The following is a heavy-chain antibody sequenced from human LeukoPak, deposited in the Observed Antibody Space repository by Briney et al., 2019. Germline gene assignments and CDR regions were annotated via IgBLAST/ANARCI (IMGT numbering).Heavy chain of an antibody. J-gene: IGHJ4*02. Sequence: ASVKVSCKASGYTFTSYGISWVRPAPGQGLEWMGSISAYNGNTKFAQKFQGRVLMTTDTSTSTAYMELRSLRSDDTAVYYCARDQYDFVWGSYRPYFDYWGQGTLVTVSS. V-gene: IGHV1-18*04. CDR1: GYTFTSYG. D-gene: IGHD3-16*02. CDR3: ARDQYDFVWGSYRPYFDY. CDR2: ISAYNGNT.